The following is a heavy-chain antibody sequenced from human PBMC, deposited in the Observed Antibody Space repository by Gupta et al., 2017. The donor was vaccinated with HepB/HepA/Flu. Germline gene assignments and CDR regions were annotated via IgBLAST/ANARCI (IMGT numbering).Heavy chain of an antibody. CDR3: ALEFPYDCSSTSCYDY. CDR2: INHSGST. CDR1: GGSFSGYY. D-gene: IGHD2-2*01. V-gene: IGHV4-34*01. J-gene: IGHJ4*02. Sequence: QVQLQQWGAGLLKPSETLSLTCAVYGGSFSGYYWSWIRQPPGKGLEWIGEINHSGSTNYNPSLKSRVTISVDTSKNQFSLKLSSVTAADTAVYYCALEFPYDCSSTSCYDYWGQGTLVTVSS.